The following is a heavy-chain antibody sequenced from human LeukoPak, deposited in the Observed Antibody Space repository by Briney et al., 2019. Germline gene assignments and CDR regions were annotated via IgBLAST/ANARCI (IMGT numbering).Heavy chain of an antibody. CDR3: ARTPLFPIAAAGIWFDY. V-gene: IGHV4-30-2*01. J-gene: IGHJ4*02. D-gene: IGHD6-13*01. CDR1: GGSTSSGGYY. Sequence: SETLSLTCTVSGGSTSSGGYYWSWIRQPPGKGPEWIGYIYHDGSTYYNSSLKSRVTISVDRSKNQFSLKLSSVTAADTAVYYCARTPLFPIAAAGIWFDYWGQGTLVTVSS. CDR2: IYHDGST.